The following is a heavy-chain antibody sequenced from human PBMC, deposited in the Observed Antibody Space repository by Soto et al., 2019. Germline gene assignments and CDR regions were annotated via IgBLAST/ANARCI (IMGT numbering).Heavy chain of an antibody. CDR2: INAGNGYT. CDR1: RYTCTSYA. CDR3: ATAGDDCSTTTCYVIDY. D-gene: IGHD2-2*01. V-gene: IGHV1-3*01. J-gene: IGHJ4*02. Sequence: VKLSFEASRYTCTSYAMHWVRQSPGQRLEWMGWINAGNGYTKYSQKFQGRVTVTRDTSASTAYMELSSLRSEDTAVYYCATAGDDCSTTTCYVIDYWGQGTLVTVSS.